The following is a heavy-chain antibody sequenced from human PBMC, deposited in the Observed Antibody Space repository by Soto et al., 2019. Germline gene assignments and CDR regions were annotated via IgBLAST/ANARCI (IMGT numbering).Heavy chain of an antibody. Sequence: VQLLESGGGLVQPGGSLRLSCAASGFTFSSYAISWVRQAPGQGLEWMGGIIPIFGTANYAQKFQGRVTITADKSTSTAYMELSSLRSEDTAVYYCARDLIQTAYGMDVWGQGTTVTVSS. CDR2: IIPIFGTA. CDR1: GFTFSSYA. J-gene: IGHJ6*02. V-gene: IGHV1-69*06. CDR3: ARDLIQTAYGMDV.